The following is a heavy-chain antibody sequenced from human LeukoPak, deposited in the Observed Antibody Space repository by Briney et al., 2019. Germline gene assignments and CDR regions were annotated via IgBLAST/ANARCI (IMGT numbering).Heavy chain of an antibody. CDR2: IKQDGGEK. J-gene: IGHJ5*02. D-gene: IGHD1-26*01. CDR1: GFTFSRSW. Sequence: SGGSLRLSCAASGFTFSRSWMTWVRQAPGKGLEWVANIKQDGGEKYYVDSVKGRFIISRDNAKNSVFLQMNSLRAEDTAVYYCATVGMTWGQGTRVTVSS. CDR3: ATVGMT. V-gene: IGHV3-7*01.